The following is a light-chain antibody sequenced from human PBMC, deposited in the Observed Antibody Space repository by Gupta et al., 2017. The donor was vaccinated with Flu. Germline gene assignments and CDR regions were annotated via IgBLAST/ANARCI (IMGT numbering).Light chain of an antibody. CDR1: QSVYTY. CDR3: QQRSNWPPEGT. CDR2: DAS. V-gene: IGKV3-11*01. J-gene: IGKJ4*01. Sequence: EIVLTQSPATLSLSPGERATLSCRASQSVYTYLAWYQQKPGQAPRLLIYDASNRATGIPARFSGSGSGTDFTLTISSLEPEDFAVYYCQQRSNWPPEGTFGGGTKVEI.